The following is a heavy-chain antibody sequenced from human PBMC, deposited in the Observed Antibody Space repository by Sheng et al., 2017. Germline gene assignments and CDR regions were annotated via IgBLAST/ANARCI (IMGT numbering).Heavy chain of an antibody. CDR2: INHSGST. V-gene: IGHV4-34*01. CDR1: GGSFSGYY. J-gene: IGHJ4*02. Sequence: QVQLQQWGAGLLKPSETLSLTCAVYGGSFSGYYWSWIRQPPGKGLEWIGEINHSGSTNYNPSLKSRVTISVDTSKNQFSLKLSSVTAADTAVYYCVRGRQAGYYYGSGNWFWDYWGQGTLVTVSS. D-gene: IGHD3-10*01. CDR3: VRGRQAGYYYGSGNWFWDY.